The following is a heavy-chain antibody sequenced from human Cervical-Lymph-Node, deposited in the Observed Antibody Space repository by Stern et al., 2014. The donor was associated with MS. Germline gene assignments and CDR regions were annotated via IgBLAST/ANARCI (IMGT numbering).Heavy chain of an antibody. CDR1: GGSISSSSYY. V-gene: IGHV4-39*01. Sequence: QLQLQESGPGLVKPSETLSLTCTVSGGSISSSSYYWGWIRQPPGKGLEWIGSIYYSGSTYYHPPLKIVVTISVEPSKTKFSLKRSSVTAADTAVYYCVGYRNWYFDLWGRGTLVTVSS. J-gene: IGHJ2*01. D-gene: IGHD3-16*02. CDR2: IYYSGST. CDR3: VGYRNWYFDL.